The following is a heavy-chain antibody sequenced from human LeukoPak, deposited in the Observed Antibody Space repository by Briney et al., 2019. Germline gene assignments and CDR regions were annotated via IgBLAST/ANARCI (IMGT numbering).Heavy chain of an antibody. Sequence: SETLSLTCTVSGGSINSARYYWGWLGQSPGKGLEWIGAIYYSGVTFYNPSLKSRVTISVDTSKNQFSLKLTSVTAADTSIYYCVGRKSTTPNWFDPWGQGTLVTVSS. CDR2: IYYSGVT. V-gene: IGHV4-39*01. CDR3: VGRKSTTPNWFDP. D-gene: IGHD1-1*01. CDR1: GGSINSARYY. J-gene: IGHJ5*02.